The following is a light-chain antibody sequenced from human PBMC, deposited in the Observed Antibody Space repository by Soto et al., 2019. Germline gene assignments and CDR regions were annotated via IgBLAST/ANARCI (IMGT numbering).Light chain of an antibody. CDR3: AAWDGGLSGWV. Sequence: QAVVTQPPSASETPGQRVTISCSGSSSNIGSNYVNWYQQLPGTAPKLLIYKNNQRPSGVPDRFSGSKSDTSASLAVSGLRSDDEADYYCAAWDGGLSGWVFGGGTKRTVL. CDR1: SSNIGSNY. V-gene: IGLV1-47*01. CDR2: KNN. J-gene: IGLJ3*02.